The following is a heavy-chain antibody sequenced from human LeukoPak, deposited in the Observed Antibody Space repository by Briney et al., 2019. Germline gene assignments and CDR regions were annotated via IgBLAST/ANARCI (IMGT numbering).Heavy chain of an antibody. CDR2: ISYDGSNK. J-gene: IGHJ4*02. V-gene: IGHV3-30*04. Sequence: GRSLRLSCAASGFTFSSYAMHWVRQAPGKGLEWVAVISYDGSNKYYADSVKGRFTISRDNSKNTLYLQMNSLRAEDTAVYYCARARYPGIAVAGTQDYWGQGTLVTVSS. CDR3: ARARYPGIAVAGTQDY. CDR1: GFTFSSYA. D-gene: IGHD6-19*01.